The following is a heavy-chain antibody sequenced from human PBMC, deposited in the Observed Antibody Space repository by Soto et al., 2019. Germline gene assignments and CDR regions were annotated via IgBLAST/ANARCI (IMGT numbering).Heavy chain of an antibody. J-gene: IGHJ4*02. D-gene: IGHD6-19*01. Sequence: PSETLSLTCTVSGGSIASSPYYWGWIRQSPGKGLEWIESIYYSGSTHYNPSLKSRVTVSVDTSKNQFSLKLTSVTAADTAVYFCVSHRNYIVVSGSYFDYWSQGTLVTVSS. CDR1: GGSIASSPYY. V-gene: IGHV4-39*01. CDR2: IYYSGST. CDR3: VSHRNYIVVSGSYFDY.